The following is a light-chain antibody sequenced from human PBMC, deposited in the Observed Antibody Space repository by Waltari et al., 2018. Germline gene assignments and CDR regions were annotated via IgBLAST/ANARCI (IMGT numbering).Light chain of an antibody. J-gene: IGKJ2*01. Sequence: EIILTQSPGTLSLSPGVRATLSCRASQSVSSTYVGWYQQKSGQAPRLVIYGGSSRATGIPDRFSGSASGTDFTLTISRLEPEDVAVYFCQVYGDLRDTFGQGTKLEIK. CDR2: GGS. CDR1: QSVSSTY. CDR3: QVYGDLRDT. V-gene: IGKV3-20*01.